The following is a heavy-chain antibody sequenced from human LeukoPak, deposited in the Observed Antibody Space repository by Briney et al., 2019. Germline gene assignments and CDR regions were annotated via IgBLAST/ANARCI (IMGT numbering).Heavy chain of an antibody. D-gene: IGHD6-19*01. CDR2: ISYSGST. Sequence: PSETLSLTCTVSGDSISSYHWRWIRQPPGKGLEWIGYISYSGSTNYNPPLKSRVTISVDTSKNQFSLKLSSVTAADTAVYYCARGWYSSGWPVGPWGQGTLVTVSS. J-gene: IGHJ5*02. CDR1: GDSISSYH. CDR3: ARGWYSSGWPVGP. V-gene: IGHV4-59*12.